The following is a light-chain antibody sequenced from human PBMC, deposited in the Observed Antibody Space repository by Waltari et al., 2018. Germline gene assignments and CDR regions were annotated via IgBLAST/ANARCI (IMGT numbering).Light chain of an antibody. J-gene: IGLJ3*02. CDR3: QSYDSSLSGSV. CDR2: ANN. V-gene: IGLV1-40*01. Sequence: QSVLTQPPSVSGAPGQRVTISCTGSSSNIGPASDVQWYQQLPGTAPKLLNYANNNRPAGVPDRFAGSKFGTSASLAISVLQAEDEADYYCQSYDSSLSGSVFGGGTKLTVL. CDR1: SSNIGPASD.